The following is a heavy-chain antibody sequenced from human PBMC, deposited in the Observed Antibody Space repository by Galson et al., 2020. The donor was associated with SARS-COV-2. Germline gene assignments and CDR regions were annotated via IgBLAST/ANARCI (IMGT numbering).Heavy chain of an antibody. CDR1: GYTLTELS. CDR2: FDPEDGET. Sequence: ASVKVSCKVSGYTLTELSMHWVRQAPGKGLEWMGGFDPEDGETIYAQKFQGRVTMTEDTSTDTAYMELSSLRSEDTAVYYCATGPPYIAAAGREDWFDPWGQGTLVTISS. V-gene: IGHV1-24*01. CDR3: ATGPPYIAAAGREDWFDP. D-gene: IGHD6-13*01. J-gene: IGHJ5*02.